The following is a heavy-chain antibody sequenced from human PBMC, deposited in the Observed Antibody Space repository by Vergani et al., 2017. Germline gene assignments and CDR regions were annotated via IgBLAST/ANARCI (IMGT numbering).Heavy chain of an antibody. CDR2: INPNSGGT. J-gene: IGHJ3*02. Sequence: QVQLVQSGAEVKKPGASVKVSCKASGYTFTGYYMHWVRQAPGQGLEWMGWINPNSGGTNYAQKFQGRVTMTRDTSIRSAYMELSRLRSDDTAVYYSARPSGPSIAAPPPEFDIWGQGTMVTVSS. V-gene: IGHV1-2*02. CDR3: ARPSGPSIAAPPPEFDI. D-gene: IGHD6-6*01. CDR1: GYTFTGYY.